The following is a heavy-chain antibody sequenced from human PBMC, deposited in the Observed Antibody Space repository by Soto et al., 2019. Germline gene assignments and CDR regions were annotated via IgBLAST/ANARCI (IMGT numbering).Heavy chain of an antibody. CDR1: GFTFRSYA. V-gene: IGHV3-30-3*01. CDR3: AITPSRVRMAVAGGLDN. CDR2: ISYDGSNK. Sequence: QVQLVESGGGVVQPGRSLRLSCAASGFTFRSYAMHWVRQAPGKGLEWVAVISYDGSNKYYADSVKGRFTNSRDNSKNTLYLQMISVGSEDTALYYCAITPSRVRMAVAGGLDNCGQGTLVTVSA. D-gene: IGHD6-19*01. J-gene: IGHJ4*02.